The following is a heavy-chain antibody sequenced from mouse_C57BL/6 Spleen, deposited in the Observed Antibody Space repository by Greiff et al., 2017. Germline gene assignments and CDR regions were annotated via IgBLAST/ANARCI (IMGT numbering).Heavy chain of an antibody. V-gene: IGHV1-61*01. CDR3: ARWGGYCGYYWHCDV. Sequence: QVQLQQPGAELVRPGSSVKLSCKASGYTFTSYWMDWVKQRPGQGLEWIGNIYPSDSETHYNQKFKDKATLTVDKSSSTAYMQLSSLTSEDSAVYSWARWGGYCGYYWHCDVWGTGTTVTVSS. D-gene: IGHD1-1*02. CDR2: IYPSDSET. CDR1: GYTFTSYW. J-gene: IGHJ1*03.